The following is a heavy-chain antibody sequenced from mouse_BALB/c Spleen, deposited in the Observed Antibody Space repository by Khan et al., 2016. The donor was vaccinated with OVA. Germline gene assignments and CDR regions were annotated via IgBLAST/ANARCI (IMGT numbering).Heavy chain of an antibody. V-gene: IGHV5-17*02. CDR1: GFTFSSFG. CDR3: ARSYFYGYYFDQ. D-gene: IGHD1-1*01. CDR2: ISGDSYTI. J-gene: IGHJ2*01. Sequence: EVELVESGGGLVQPGGSRKLSCVASGFTFSSFGMHWVRQAPEKGLEWVAYISGDSYTIYYTDTVKGRFTISRDNPKNTLFLQMTSLRSDDMAMYYCARSYFYGYYFDQWGQGTTLTVSS.